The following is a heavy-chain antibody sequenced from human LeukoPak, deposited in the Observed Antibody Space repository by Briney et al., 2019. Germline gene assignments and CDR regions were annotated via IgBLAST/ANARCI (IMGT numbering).Heavy chain of an antibody. J-gene: IGHJ3*02. V-gene: IGHV3-21*01. D-gene: IGHD2/OR15-2a*01. CDR1: GFTFSSYS. CDR3: ARDRILHAFDI. Sequence: GGSLRLSCAASGFTFSSYSMNWVRQAPGKGLEWVSSISSSSYIYYADSVKGRFTISRDNAKNSLYLQMNSLRAEDTAVYYCARDRILHAFDIWGQGTMVTVSS. CDR2: ISSSSYI.